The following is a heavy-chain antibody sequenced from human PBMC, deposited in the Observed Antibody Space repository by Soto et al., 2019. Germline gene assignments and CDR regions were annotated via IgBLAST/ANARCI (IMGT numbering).Heavy chain of an antibody. CDR1: GFTFSSYG. J-gene: IGHJ4*02. V-gene: IGHV3-33*01. CDR3: ARDPLVWFGEFSPLYFDY. CDR2: IWDDGSNK. D-gene: IGHD3-10*01. Sequence: QVQLVESGGGVVQPGRSLRLSCAASGFTFSSYGMHWVRQAPGKGLEWVAVIWDDGSNKYYADSVKGRFTISRDNSKNTLYLQMNSLRAEDTAVYYCARDPLVWFGEFSPLYFDYWGQGTLVTVSS.